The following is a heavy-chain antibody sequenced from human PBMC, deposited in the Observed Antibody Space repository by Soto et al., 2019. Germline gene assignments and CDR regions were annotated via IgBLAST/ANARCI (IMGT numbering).Heavy chain of an antibody. D-gene: IGHD2-2*01. CDR3: ARLHGYCISSSCHGHYAMDF. V-gene: IGHV4-59*08. CDR2: IYYSGTT. Sequence: WSWIRQPPRKGLEWIGYIYYSGTTYYNPSLNSRVTVSVDTSKNQFSLKVTSVTAADTAVYYCARLHGYCISSSCHGHYAMDFWGPGTTGNVSS. J-gene: IGHJ6*02.